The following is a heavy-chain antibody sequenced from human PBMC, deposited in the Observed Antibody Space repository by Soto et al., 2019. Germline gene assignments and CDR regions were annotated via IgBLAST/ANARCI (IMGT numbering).Heavy chain of an antibody. D-gene: IGHD4-17*01. CDR3: TTNFYSDHGMDV. CDR2: IKSRSDGGTT. V-gene: IGHV3-15*01. CDR1: GITFSKAW. J-gene: IGHJ6*02. Sequence: EVQLVESGGGLVKPGGSLTLSCAASGITFSKAWMNWVRQSPGKGLVWVGRIKSRSDGGTTAYAAPVKGRFSISRDDSKDTLWLQMNSLKTEDTAVYYCTTNFYSDHGMDVWGQGTTVTVSS.